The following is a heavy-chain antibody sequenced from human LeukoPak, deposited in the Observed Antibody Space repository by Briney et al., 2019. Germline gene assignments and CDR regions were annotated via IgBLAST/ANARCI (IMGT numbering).Heavy chain of an antibody. Sequence: PGGSLRLSCAASGFTFSSYEMNWVRQAPGKWLEWVSYISSSGSTIYYADSVKGRFTISRDNAKNSLYLQMNSLRAEDTAVYYCARDPRAPFANKWFDPWGQGTLVTVSS. CDR2: ISSSGSTI. J-gene: IGHJ5*02. V-gene: IGHV3-48*03. D-gene: IGHD3-3*02. CDR1: GFTFSSYE. CDR3: ARDPRAPFANKWFDP.